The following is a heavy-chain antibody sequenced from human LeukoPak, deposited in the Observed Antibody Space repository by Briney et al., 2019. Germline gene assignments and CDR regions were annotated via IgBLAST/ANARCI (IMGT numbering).Heavy chain of an antibody. CDR1: GYTFTINS. V-gene: IGHV1-18*01. Sequence: ASVTLSFKASGYTFTINSISWFRHAPGQGLGWMGWFSANNGNTNYARNLQGRVTMTTATSTSTAYMELRSLRPDDTAVYYCARVRCTGGVCYTPGIDCWGQGTLVTVSS. CDR2: FSANNGNT. J-gene: IGHJ4*02. D-gene: IGHD2-8*02. CDR3: ARVRCTGGVCYTPGIDC.